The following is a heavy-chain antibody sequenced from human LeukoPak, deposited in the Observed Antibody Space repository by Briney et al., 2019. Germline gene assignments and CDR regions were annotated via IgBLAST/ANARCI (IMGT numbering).Heavy chain of an antibody. D-gene: IGHD3-3*01. J-gene: IGHJ4*02. CDR3: AKAPPPDFWSGLFDY. CDR1: GFTFSSYA. CDR2: LSGSGGST. Sequence: PGGSLRLSCAASGFTFSSYAMSWVRQAPGKGVEWVSALSGSGGSTYYADSRKGRFTISRDNSKNSLYLQMNSLRAEDTAVYYCAKAPPPDFWSGLFDYWGQGTLVTVSS. V-gene: IGHV3-23*01.